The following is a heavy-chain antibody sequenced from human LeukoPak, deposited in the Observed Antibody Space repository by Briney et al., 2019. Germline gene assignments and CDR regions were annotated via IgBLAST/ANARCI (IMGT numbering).Heavy chain of an antibody. J-gene: IGHJ5*02. CDR3: ARDVRGGATHSPT. CDR1: GFTVSSNY. Sequence: PGGSLRLSCAASGFTVSSNYVRSVRRAPGKGLEWDSAIYSGGSTYYADSGKGRFTISRDNSKNPLYLQMNSLRAEDTAVYYCARDVRGGATHSPTWGQGTLVTVSS. V-gene: IGHV3-53*01. CDR2: IYSGGST. D-gene: IGHD1-26*01.